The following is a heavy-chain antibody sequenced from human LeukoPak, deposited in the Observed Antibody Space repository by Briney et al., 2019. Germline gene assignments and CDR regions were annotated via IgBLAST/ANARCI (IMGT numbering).Heavy chain of an antibody. Sequence: GGSLRLSCAASGFTSSSYAMSWVRQAPGKGLEWVSSISGSGASTYYADSVKGRLTISRDNSKNTMNLQMNSLRAEDTAVYYCAKGPGFYYYYYMDVWGTGTTVTVSS. CDR3: AKGPGFYYYYYMDV. V-gene: IGHV3-23*01. CDR2: ISGSGAST. J-gene: IGHJ6*03. CDR1: GFTSSSYA.